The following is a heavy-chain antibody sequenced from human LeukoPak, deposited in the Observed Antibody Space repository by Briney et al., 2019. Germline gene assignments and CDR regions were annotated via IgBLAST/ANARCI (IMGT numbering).Heavy chain of an antibody. CDR2: ISSSSSYI. CDR1: GFTFSSYS. CDR3: ARDRHSSSWPIDY. D-gene: IGHD6-13*01. J-gene: IGHJ4*02. V-gene: IGHV3-21*01. Sequence: GGSLRLSCAASGFTFSSYSMNWVRQAPGKGLEWVSSISSSSSYIYYADSVKGRFTISRDNAKNSLYLQMNSLRAEDTAVYYCARDRHSSSWPIDYWGQGTLVTVSS.